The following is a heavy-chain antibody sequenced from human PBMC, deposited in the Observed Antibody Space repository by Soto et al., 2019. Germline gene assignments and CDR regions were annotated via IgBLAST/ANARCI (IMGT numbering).Heavy chain of an antibody. CDR2: IYYSGST. D-gene: IGHD3-3*01. CDR3: ARTKIKIFGVDPYYFDY. CDR1: GGSISSGDYY. J-gene: IGHJ4*02. V-gene: IGHV4-30-4*01. Sequence: ASETLSLTCTVSGGSISSGDYYWSWIRQPPGKGLEWIGYIYYSGSTYYNPSLKSRVTISVDTSKNQFSLKLSSVTAADTAVYYCARTKIKIFGVDPYYFDYWGQGTLVTVSS.